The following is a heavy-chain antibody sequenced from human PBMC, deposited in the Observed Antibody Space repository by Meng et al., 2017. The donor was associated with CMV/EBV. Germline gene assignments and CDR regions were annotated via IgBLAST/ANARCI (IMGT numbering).Heavy chain of an antibody. J-gene: IGHJ4*02. V-gene: IGHV3-23*03. Sequence: GGSLRLSCAASGFTFSSYAMSWVRQAPGKGLEWVSVIYSGGSSTYYADYVKGRFTISRDNSKNTLYLQMNSLRAEDTAVYYCAKIRYYDFWSGYYFDYWGQGTLVTVSS. CDR2: IYSGGSST. CDR3: AKIRYYDFWSGYYFDY. CDR1: GFTFSSYA. D-gene: IGHD3-3*01.